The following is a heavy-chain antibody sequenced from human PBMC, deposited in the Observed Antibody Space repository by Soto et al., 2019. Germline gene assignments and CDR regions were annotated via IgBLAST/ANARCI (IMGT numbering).Heavy chain of an antibody. D-gene: IGHD3-22*01. CDR3: ATEAYYDSSGYYPPGT. CDR2: FDPEDGET. V-gene: IGHV1-24*01. Sequence: ASVKVSCKVSGYTLTELSMHWVRQAPGKGLEWMGGFDPEDGETIYAQKFQGRVTMTEDTSTDTAYMELSSLRSEDTAVYYCATEAYYDSSGYYPPGTWGQGTLVTVS. CDR1: GYTLTELS. J-gene: IGHJ5*02.